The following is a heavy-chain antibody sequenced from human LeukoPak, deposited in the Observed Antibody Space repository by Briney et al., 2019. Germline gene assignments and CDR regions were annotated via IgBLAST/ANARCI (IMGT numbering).Heavy chain of an antibody. CDR1: GFTFSSYA. CDR3: AKSWIQLWLVY. CDR2: ISGSGGST. D-gene: IGHD5-18*01. V-gene: IGHV3-23*01. J-gene: IGHJ4*02. Sequence: GGSLGLSCAASGFTFSSYAMSWVRQAPGKGLEWVSAISGSGGSTYYADSVKGRFTISRDNSKNTLYLQMNSLRAEDTAVYYCAKSWIQLWLVYWGQGTLVTVSS.